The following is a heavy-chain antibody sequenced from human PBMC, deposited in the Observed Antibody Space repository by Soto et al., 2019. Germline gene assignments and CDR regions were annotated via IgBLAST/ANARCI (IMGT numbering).Heavy chain of an antibody. D-gene: IGHD5-12*01. J-gene: IGHJ5*02. CDR1: GFTFSSYA. V-gene: IGHV3-30-3*01. Sequence: QVQLVESGGGVVQPGRSLRLSCAASGFTFSSYAMHWVRQAPGKGLEWVAVISYDGSNKYYADSVKGRFTISRDNSKNTLYLQMNSLRAEDTAVYYCARDGMATIKWSWFDPWGQGTLVTVSS. CDR3: ARDGMATIKWSWFDP. CDR2: ISYDGSNK.